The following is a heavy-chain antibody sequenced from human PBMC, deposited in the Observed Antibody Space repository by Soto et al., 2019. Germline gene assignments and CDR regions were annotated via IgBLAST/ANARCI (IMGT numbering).Heavy chain of an antibody. Sequence: ASVKVSCKASGYTFTSYDINWVRQATGQGLEWMGWMNPNSGNTGYAQKFQGRVTMTRNTSISTAYMELSSLRSEDTAVYYCATGQPRRYYYYYGMDVWGQGTTVTVSS. CDR2: MNPNSGNT. CDR3: ATGQPRRYYYYYGMDV. D-gene: IGHD3-10*01. J-gene: IGHJ6*01. CDR1: GYTFTSYD. V-gene: IGHV1-8*01.